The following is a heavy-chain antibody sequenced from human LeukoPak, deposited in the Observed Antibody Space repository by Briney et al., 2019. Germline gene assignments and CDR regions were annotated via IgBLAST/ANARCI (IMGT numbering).Heavy chain of an antibody. V-gene: IGHV4-39*07. CDR2: IYYSGST. J-gene: IGHJ5*02. D-gene: IGHD5/OR15-5a*01. CDR1: GGSISSSSYY. CDR3: ARDQKVALSVSTIFRPNAWFDP. Sequence: PSETLSLTCTVSGGSISSSSYYWGWIRQPPGKGLEWIGSIYYSGSTYYNPSLKSRVTISVDTSKNQFSLKLSSVTAADTAVYYCARDQKVALSVSTIFRPNAWFDPWGQGTLVTVSS.